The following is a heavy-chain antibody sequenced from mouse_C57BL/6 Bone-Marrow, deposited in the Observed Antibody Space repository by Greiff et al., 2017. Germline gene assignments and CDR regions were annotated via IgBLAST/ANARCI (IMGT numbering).Heavy chain of an antibody. CDR1: GYAFSSSW. V-gene: IGHV1-82*01. CDR3: ASPYYYGSAFDY. J-gene: IGHJ2*01. Sequence: VKLMESGPELVKPGASVKISCKASGYAFSSSWMNWVKQRPGKGLEWIGRIYPGDGDTNYNGKFKGKATLTADKSSSTAYMQLSSLTSEDSAVYFCASPYYYGSAFDYWGQGTTLTVSS. D-gene: IGHD1-1*01. CDR2: IYPGDGDT.